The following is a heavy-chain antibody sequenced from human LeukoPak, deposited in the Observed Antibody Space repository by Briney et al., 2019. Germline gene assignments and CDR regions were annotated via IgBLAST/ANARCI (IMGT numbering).Heavy chain of an antibody. Sequence: GGSLRLSCAASGFTFSSYAMSWVRQAPGKGLEWVSAISGSGGSTYHADSVKGRFTISRDNSNNRLYLQMNSLRADDTAEYYCAREFAPYYFDYWGQGTLVTVSS. CDR3: AREFAPYYFDY. CDR1: GFTFSSYA. CDR2: ISGSGGST. J-gene: IGHJ4*02. V-gene: IGHV3-23*01. D-gene: IGHD3-10*01.